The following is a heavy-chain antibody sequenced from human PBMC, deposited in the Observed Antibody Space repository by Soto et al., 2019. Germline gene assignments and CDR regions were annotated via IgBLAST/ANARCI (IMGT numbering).Heavy chain of an antibody. J-gene: IGHJ3*02. D-gene: IGHD3-16*01. V-gene: IGHV1-69*02. CDR1: GGTFSSYT. Sequence: QVQLVQSGAEVKKPGSSVQVSCQASGGTFSSYTISWVRQAPAQGLEWMGRIIPILGIANYAKKFQGRVTITADKSTSTAYMELSSLRSEDTAVYYCARVVFGDKLEPGAFDIWGQGTMVTVSS. CDR3: ARVVFGDKLEPGAFDI. CDR2: IIPILGIA.